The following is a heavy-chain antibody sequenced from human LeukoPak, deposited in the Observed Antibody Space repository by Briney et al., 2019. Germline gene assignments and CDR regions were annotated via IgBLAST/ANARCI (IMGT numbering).Heavy chain of an antibody. CDR1: GTTSSTYW. CDR2: FSTDGKNT. J-gene: IGHJ6*03. D-gene: IGHD1-26*01. Sequence: GRSMRPSWAAAGTTSSTYWMHWVRQAPRKVLVWVSSFSTDGKNTIYADSVKGRFTISRDKANNMLLLQMNSLRGDDTGVFYCARERELSGAYYMEVWGKEATVTVSS. CDR3: ARERELSGAYYMEV. V-gene: IGHV3-74*01.